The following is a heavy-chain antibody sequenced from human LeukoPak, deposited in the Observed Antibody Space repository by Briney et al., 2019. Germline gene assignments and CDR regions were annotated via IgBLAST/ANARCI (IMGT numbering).Heavy chain of an antibody. CDR1: GYSFTSYW. CDR3: ARHSPYSSGSDAFDI. V-gene: IGHV5-51*01. D-gene: IGHD6-19*01. Sequence: GESLKISCKGSGYSFTSYWIGWVRQMPGKGLEWMGIIYPGDSDTRYGPSFQGQVTISADKSISTAYLQWSSLKASDTATYYCARHSPYSSGSDAFDIWGQGTMVTVSS. J-gene: IGHJ3*02. CDR2: IYPGDSDT.